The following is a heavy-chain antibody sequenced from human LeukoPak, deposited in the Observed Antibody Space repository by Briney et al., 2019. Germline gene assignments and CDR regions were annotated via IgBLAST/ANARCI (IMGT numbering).Heavy chain of an antibody. D-gene: IGHD4-17*01. CDR3: ARSSDGDYYYYYFDY. CDR2: LYSGGSA. Sequence: GGSLRLSCAASGFTISSNYMSWVRQAPGKGLEWVSVLYSGGSAYYADSVRGRFTISRDNSKNTLYLQMSSLRAEDTAVYYCARSSDGDYYYYYFDYWGQGTLVTVSS. J-gene: IGHJ4*02. CDR1: GFTISSNY. V-gene: IGHV3-53*01.